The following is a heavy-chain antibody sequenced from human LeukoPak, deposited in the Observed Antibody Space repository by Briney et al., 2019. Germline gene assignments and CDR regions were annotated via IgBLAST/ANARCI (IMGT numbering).Heavy chain of an antibody. D-gene: IGHD3-9*01. CDR3: ARASDILTGYYYYYYYGMDV. J-gene: IGHJ6*02. CDR2: IYSGGTT. V-gene: IGHV3-66*02. Sequence: GGSLRLSCAASGFTVSSKYMTWVRQAPGKGLEWVSVIYSGGTTYYADSVKGRFTISRDNSKNTLYLQMNSLRAEDTAVYYCARASDILTGYYYYYYYGMDVWGQGTTVTVSS. CDR1: GFTVSSKY.